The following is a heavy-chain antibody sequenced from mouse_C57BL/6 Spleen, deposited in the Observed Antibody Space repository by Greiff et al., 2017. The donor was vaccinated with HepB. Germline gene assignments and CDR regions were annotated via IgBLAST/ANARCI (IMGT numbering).Heavy chain of an antibody. Sequence: QVQLQQSGPELVKPGASVKISCKASGYSFTSYYIHWVKQRPGQGLEWIGWIYPGSGNTKYNEKFKGKATLTADTSSSTAYMQLSSLTSEDSAVYYCARPSPYGSSPAWFAYWGQGTLVTVSA. CDR1: GYSFTSYY. CDR2: IYPGSGNT. V-gene: IGHV1-66*01. D-gene: IGHD1-1*01. J-gene: IGHJ3*01. CDR3: ARPSPYGSSPAWFAY.